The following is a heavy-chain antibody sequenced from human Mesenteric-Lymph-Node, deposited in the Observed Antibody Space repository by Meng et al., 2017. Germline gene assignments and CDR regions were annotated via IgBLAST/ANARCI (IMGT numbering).Heavy chain of an antibody. D-gene: IGHD4-11*01. V-gene: IGHV3-33*01. CDR2: IWNDGSNK. CDR3: ARDHSNSLDY. J-gene: IGHJ4*02. Sequence: GQAGGSGGSVGQPGRSLSLSVEAPGFTLSNHGMPGVRQGPGKGVEWVAVIWNDGSNKFYADSVKGRFTISRDSSMNTLSLQMNSLRAEDTAVYYCARDHSNSLDYWGQGTLVTVSS. CDR1: GFTLSNHG.